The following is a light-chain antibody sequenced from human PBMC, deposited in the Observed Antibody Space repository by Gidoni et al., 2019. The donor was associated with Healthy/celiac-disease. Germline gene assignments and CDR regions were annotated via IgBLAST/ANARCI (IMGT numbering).Light chain of an antibody. Sequence: DIVMTQSPDSLAVSLGERGTINCKSSQSVLYSSNNKNYLAWYQQKPGQPPKLLIYWASTRESGVPDRFSGSGSGTDFTLTISSLQAEDVAVYYCQQYYSTPSFGPGTKVDIK. CDR2: WAS. J-gene: IGKJ3*01. CDR1: QSVLYSSNNKNY. CDR3: QQYYSTPS. V-gene: IGKV4-1*01.